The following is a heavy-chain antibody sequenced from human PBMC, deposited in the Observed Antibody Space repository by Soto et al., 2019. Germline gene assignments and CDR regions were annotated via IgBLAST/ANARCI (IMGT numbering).Heavy chain of an antibody. CDR3: ARHDSSINYGDAFDI. CDR1: GYSFTSYW. CDR2: IDPSDSDT. D-gene: IGHD4-17*01. J-gene: IGHJ3*02. Sequence: PGESLKISCKGSGYSFTSYWISWVRQMPGKGLEWMGRIDPSDSDTNYSPSFQGHVTISADKSISTAYLQWSSLKASDSAMYYCARHDSSINYGDAFDIWGQGTMVTVSS. V-gene: IGHV5-10-1*01.